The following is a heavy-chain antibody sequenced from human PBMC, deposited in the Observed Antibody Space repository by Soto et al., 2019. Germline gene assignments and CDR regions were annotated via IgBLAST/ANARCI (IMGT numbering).Heavy chain of an antibody. D-gene: IGHD2-15*01. CDR3: ASRSGGPLDS. Sequence: QVQLQESGPGLVKPSETLSLTCTVSGGSISSYYWSWIRQPPGKGLEWIGYIYYSGSTNYNPSLKGGVTISVDTAKNQFSLKLCSVPAPDGAGYYCASRSGGPLDSGGQGTLVTVPS. CDR1: GGSISSYY. J-gene: IGHJ4*02. V-gene: IGHV4-59*08. CDR2: IYYSGST.